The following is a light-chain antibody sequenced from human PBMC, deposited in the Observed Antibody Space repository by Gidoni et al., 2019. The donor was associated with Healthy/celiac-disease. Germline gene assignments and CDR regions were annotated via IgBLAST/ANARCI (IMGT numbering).Light chain of an antibody. CDR3: QQSYSTPLT. J-gene: IGKJ3*01. Sequence: DIQLTQSPSSLSASVGDRVTITCRASQSISSYLNWYQQKPGKAPKLLIYAASSLQSGVPSRFSGSVSGTDFTLTISSLQPEYFATYYCQQSYSTPLTFGPGTKVDIK. V-gene: IGKV1-39*01. CDR2: AAS. CDR1: QSISSY.